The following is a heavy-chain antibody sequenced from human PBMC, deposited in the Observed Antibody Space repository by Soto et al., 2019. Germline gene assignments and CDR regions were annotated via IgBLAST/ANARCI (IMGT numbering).Heavy chain of an antibody. CDR1: GASLHIECYY. D-gene: IGHD2-2*01. J-gene: IGHJ5*02. Sequence: TLSLTFTVCGASLHIECYYWAWIRQNPGKVLEWIGYIYYTGVTYYNPSLGSRVNISVDTSKNQFSLEPTSVTAADTAVYYCARDGSSTANWLEPWGQGLLVTVSS. V-gene: IGHV4-31*02. CDR2: IYYTGVT. CDR3: ARDGSSTANWLEP.